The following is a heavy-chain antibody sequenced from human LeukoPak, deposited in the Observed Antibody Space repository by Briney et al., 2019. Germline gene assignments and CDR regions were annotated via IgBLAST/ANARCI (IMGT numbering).Heavy chain of an antibody. V-gene: IGHV3-21*01. J-gene: IGHJ4*02. CDR3: TRGSEWTSGVSDY. D-gene: IGHD3-3*01. CDR1: GFTFSRCG. Sequence: PGGSLRLSCAASGFTFSRCGMNWVRQAPGKGLEWVSSISGTSTHIYYADSVEGRFTISRDNAQNSLYLQMNSLRAEDTAVYYCTRGSEWTSGVSDYWGQGTLVTVSS. CDR2: ISGTSTHI.